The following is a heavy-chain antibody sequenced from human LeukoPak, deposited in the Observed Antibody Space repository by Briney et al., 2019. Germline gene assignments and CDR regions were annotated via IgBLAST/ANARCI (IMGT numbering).Heavy chain of an antibody. CDR3: ARDNRVVPAAISAFDI. V-gene: IGHV4-4*07. Sequence: PSETLSLTCTVSGGSFGNDYWSWIRQSAGKGLEWIGRIHTRGSTNYNPSPKGRVTMSVDTSKNQFSLKLSSVTATDTAVYYCARDNRVVPAAISAFDIWGQGTMVTVSS. CDR2: IHTRGST. J-gene: IGHJ3*02. D-gene: IGHD2-2*01. CDR1: GGSFGNDY.